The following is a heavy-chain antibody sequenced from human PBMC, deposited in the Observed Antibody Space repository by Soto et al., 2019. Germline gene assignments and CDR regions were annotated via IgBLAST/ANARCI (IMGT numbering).Heavy chain of an antibody. CDR1: GFTFSTYD. Sequence: GGSLRLSCVASGFTFSTYDMTWVRQAPGKGLEWVSTISNSGVSTFSADSVKGRFTISRDNSKNTLYLEMNSLRAEDTAVYYCAIFFCGSGDFSFGATALDYWGRGTLVTVSS. V-gene: IGHV3-23*01. CDR3: AIFFCGSGDFSFGATALDY. J-gene: IGHJ4*02. CDR2: ISNSGVST. D-gene: IGHD2-21*01.